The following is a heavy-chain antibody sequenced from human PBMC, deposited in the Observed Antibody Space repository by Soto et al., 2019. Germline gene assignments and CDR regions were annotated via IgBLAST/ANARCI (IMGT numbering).Heavy chain of an antibody. V-gene: IGHV4-59*04. D-gene: IGHD6-13*01. CDR3: ARGVGISASYYYGMDV. CDR1: GTSVRGYY. Sequence: SETLSLTCTVSGTSVRGYYWTWIRQPPGKGLEWIGGIYYSGYIYYNPSLKSRVTMSGDPSKNQFSLSLTSVTAADTAVYYCARGVGISASYYYGMDVWGQGTTVTVSS. CDR2: IYYSGYI. J-gene: IGHJ6*02.